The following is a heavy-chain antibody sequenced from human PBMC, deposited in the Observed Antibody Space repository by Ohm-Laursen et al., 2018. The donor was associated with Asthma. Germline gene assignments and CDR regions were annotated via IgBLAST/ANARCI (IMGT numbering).Heavy chain of an antibody. CDR2: ISSSSTI. Sequence: GSLRLSCAASGFTFSNYGMHWVRQAPGKGLEWVSYISSSSTIYSADSVKGRFTISRDNAKNSLYLQMNGLRAEDTAVYYCAAWGSENFWGQGTLVTVS. D-gene: IGHD7-27*01. CDR3: AAWGSENF. J-gene: IGHJ4*02. CDR1: GFTFSNYG. V-gene: IGHV3-48*01.